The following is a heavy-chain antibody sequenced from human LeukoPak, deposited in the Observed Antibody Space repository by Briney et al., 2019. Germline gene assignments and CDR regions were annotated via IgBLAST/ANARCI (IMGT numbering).Heavy chain of an antibody. Sequence: SETLSLTCTVSGGSISSGGYYWSWIRQHPGKGLEWIGYIYYSGSTYYNPSLKSRVTISVDTSKNQFSLKLSSVTAADTAVYYCAGVEMYYYDSSGYYYGRDYWGQGTLVTVSS. CDR3: AGVEMYYYDSSGYYYGRDY. J-gene: IGHJ4*02. D-gene: IGHD3-22*01. CDR1: GGSISSGGYY. V-gene: IGHV4-31*03. CDR2: IYYSGST.